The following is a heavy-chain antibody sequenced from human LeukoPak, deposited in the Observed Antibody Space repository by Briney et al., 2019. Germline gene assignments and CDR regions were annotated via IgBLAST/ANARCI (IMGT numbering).Heavy chain of an antibody. D-gene: IGHD6-13*01. V-gene: IGHV1-2*02. CDR3: ARDSPIAAAGT. CDR1: AYTLTVYY. Sequence: ASVTVSCKASAYTLTVYYMHWVRQAPGQGLEWMGWINPNSGGTNYAQKFQGRVTMTRDTSISTAYMELSRLRSDDTAVYYCARDSPIAAAGTWGQGTLVTVSS. J-gene: IGHJ4*02. CDR2: INPNSGGT.